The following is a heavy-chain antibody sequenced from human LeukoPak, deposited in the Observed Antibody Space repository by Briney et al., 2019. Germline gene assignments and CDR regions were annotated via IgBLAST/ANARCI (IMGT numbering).Heavy chain of an antibody. J-gene: IGHJ3*02. CDR2: IYHSGST. D-gene: IGHD3-22*01. Sequence: PSETLSLTCAVSGGSISSGGYSWSWIRQPPGRGLEWIGYIYHSGSTYYNPSLKSRVTISVDTSKNQFSLKLSSVTAADTAVYYCARLDSSGPRGAFDIWGQGTMVTVSS. CDR1: GGSISSGGYS. V-gene: IGHV4-30-2*01. CDR3: ARLDSSGPRGAFDI.